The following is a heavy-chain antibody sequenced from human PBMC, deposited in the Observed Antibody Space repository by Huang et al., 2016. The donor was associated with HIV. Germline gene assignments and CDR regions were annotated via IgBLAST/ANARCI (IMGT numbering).Heavy chain of an antibody. V-gene: IGHV3-15*01. D-gene: IGHD3-10*01. Sequence: ELQLVESGGGLVKPGGSLRLSCVASGFTFSNAWMSWVSQTPGKVVWGVGLMKSKTDGETADYAAPVKSRFTISREDSKNELYLQMNGLKTEDTAVYYCTTERELLLWCGESIRDYWGQGALVTVSS. CDR3: TTERELLLWCGESIRDY. CDR1: GFTFSNAW. CDR2: MKSKTDGETA. J-gene: IGHJ4*02.